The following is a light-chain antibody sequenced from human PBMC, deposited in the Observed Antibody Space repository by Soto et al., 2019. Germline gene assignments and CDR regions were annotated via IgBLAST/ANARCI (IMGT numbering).Light chain of an antibody. Sequence: EIVMTQSPVTLSASPGESATLSCRASQSVDNNVAWYQQKPGQAPRLLIVGSFARATGIPARFSGSGSGSEFTLTISGLQSEDFAVYHCQQHNNWPITFGQGTRLEIK. J-gene: IGKJ5*01. CDR3: QQHNNWPIT. CDR1: QSVDNN. CDR2: GSF. V-gene: IGKV3-15*01.